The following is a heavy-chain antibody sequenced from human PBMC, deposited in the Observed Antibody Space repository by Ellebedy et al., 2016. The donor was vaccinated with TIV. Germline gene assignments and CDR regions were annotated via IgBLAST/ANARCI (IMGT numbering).Heavy chain of an antibody. CDR1: GDSVSSTSSY. CDR3: ARIPDITGWPFDY. V-gene: IGHV4-61*01. D-gene: IGHD6-19*01. J-gene: IGHJ4*02. Sequence: MPSETLSLTCTVSGDSVSSTSSYWTWLRQPPGKGLEWIGYIFYTGKINYNPSLKSRVTISVDPSKNQLSLTLTSVTAADTAVYFCARIPDITGWPFDYWGQGTLVTVSS. CDR2: IFYTGKI.